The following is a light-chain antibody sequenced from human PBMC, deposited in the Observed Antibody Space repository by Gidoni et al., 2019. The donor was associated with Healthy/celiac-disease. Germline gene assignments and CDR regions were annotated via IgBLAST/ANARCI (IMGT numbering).Light chain of an antibody. Sequence: DIQMSQAPSSLSASVGDRVTITCQASQGISNYLNWYQQKPGKAPKLLIYDASSLQSGVPSRFSGSGSGTDFTLTISSLQPEDFATYYCQQSYSTPRTFGQGTKLEIK. V-gene: IGKV1-39*01. CDR3: QQSYSTPRT. CDR2: DAS. CDR1: QGISNY. J-gene: IGKJ2*01.